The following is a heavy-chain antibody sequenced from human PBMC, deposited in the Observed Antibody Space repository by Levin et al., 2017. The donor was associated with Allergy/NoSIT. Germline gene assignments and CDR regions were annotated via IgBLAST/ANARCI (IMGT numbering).Heavy chain of an antibody. Sequence: KISCKASGGTFSSYAISWVRQAPGQGPEWMGGIIHISGTANYAQEFQGRVTITADKSTNTAYMELSSLRSEDTAVYYCAREALWFGESSYFDYWGQGTLVTVSS. CDR3: AREALWFGESSYFDY. CDR1: GGTFSSYA. J-gene: IGHJ4*02. D-gene: IGHD3-10*01. CDR2: IIHISGTA. V-gene: IGHV1-69*06.